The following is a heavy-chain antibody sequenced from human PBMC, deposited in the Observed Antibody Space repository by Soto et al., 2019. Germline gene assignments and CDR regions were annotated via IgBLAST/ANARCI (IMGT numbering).Heavy chain of an antibody. V-gene: IGHV3-30*18. CDR3: AKDLQSYGDYDYYCYGMDV. CDR1: GFTFSTYG. Sequence: QVQLVESGGGEVQPGRSLTISCAASGFTFSTYGMHWVRQTPGKALEWVAVISYDRTNKFYSDSVKGRFTISRDNFKNTLTLQMISLRADDTAVYSCAKDLQSYGDYDYYCYGMDVWGLGTRVTVSS. CDR2: ISYDRTNK. J-gene: IGHJ6*02. D-gene: IGHD4-17*01.